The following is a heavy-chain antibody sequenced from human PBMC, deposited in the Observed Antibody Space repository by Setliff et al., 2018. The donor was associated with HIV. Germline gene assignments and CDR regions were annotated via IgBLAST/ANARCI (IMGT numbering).Heavy chain of an antibody. CDR2: IYTSGST. J-gene: IGHJ4*02. D-gene: IGHD3-22*01. CDR3: ARIWIWVYDSSGYPRSGMKDYFDY. CDR1: GGSFSDYY. Sequence: PSETLSLTCTVSGGSFSDYYRSWIRQPPGKGLEWIGYIYTSGSTNYNPSLKSRVTISVDTSKNQFSLKLRSVTAADTAVYYCARIWIWVYDSSGYPRSGMKDYFDYWGQEILVTVSS. V-gene: IGHV4-4*09.